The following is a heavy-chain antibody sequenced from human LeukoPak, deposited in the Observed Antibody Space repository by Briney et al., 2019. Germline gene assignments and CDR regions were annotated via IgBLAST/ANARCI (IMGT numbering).Heavy chain of an antibody. V-gene: IGHV3-21*06. CDR2: ISSSSSYI. J-gene: IGHJ6*03. Sequence: GGSLRLSCSASGFIFSTYSMNWVRQAPGKGLEWVSCISSSSSYIYYADSVKGRFTISRDNAKNSLYLQMDSLRAEDTAVYSGARVAGGAVAATIHYWYRDVWAKGPRSPSP. D-gene: IGHD6-19*01. CDR1: GFIFSTYS. CDR3: ARVAGGAVAATIHYWYRDV.